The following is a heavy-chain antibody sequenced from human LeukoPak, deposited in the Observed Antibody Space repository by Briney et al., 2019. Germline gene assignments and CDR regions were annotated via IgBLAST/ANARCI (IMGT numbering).Heavy chain of an antibody. CDR1: GGSLTNYY. CDR2: IYHSGST. V-gene: IGHV4-59*01. CDR3: ARGRIYYDSSGLGV. Sequence: SETLSLTCTVSGGSLTNYYWSWIRQPPGKGLEWIGNIYHSGSTHYNPSLKSRVTMSVDTSKNQFSLKLTSVTTADTAVYYCARGRIYYDSSGLGVWGQGTLITVSS. D-gene: IGHD3-22*01. J-gene: IGHJ4*02.